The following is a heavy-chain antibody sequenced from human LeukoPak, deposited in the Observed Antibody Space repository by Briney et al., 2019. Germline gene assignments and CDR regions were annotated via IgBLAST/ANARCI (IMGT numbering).Heavy chain of an antibody. CDR2: INHSGVS. D-gene: IGHD4-11*01. CDR1: GGSFSPYY. CDR3: ARDGGSSNYWFDT. Sequence: PSETLSLTCTVYGGSFSPYYWSWTRQPPGKGLEWIGEINHSGVSNYNPSLKSRVTLSQDTSKNQISLKLTSVTAADTGVYYCARDGGSSNYWFDTWGQGTLVTVSS. V-gene: IGHV4-34*01. J-gene: IGHJ5*02.